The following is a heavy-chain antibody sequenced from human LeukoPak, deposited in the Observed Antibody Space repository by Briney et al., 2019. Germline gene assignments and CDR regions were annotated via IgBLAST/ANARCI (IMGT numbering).Heavy chain of an antibody. D-gene: IGHD3-10*01. CDR2: IYYSGST. J-gene: IGHJ5*02. CDR1: GVSISSYY. Sequence: SETLSLTCTVSGVSISSYYWSWIRQPPGKGLEWIWYIYYSGSTNYNPSLKSRVTISVDTSKNQFSLKLSSVTAADTAVYYCARAYYYGSGSYYLWFDPWGQGTLVTVSS. V-gene: IGHV4-59*01. CDR3: ARAYYYGSGSYYLWFDP.